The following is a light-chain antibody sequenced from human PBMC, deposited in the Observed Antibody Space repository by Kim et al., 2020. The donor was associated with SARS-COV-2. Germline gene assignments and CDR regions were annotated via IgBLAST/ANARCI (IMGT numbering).Light chain of an antibody. Sequence: RVTIYYTQRSSNIGAGSEVHWYQQLPGTAPKLLIYSNDNRPSGVPNRFSASKSGTSASLAITGLQAEDEADYYCQSYDNSLGGSRVFGGGTQLTVL. V-gene: IGLV1-40*01. CDR1: SSNIGAGSE. CDR3: QSYDNSLGGSRV. CDR2: SND. J-gene: IGLJ2*01.